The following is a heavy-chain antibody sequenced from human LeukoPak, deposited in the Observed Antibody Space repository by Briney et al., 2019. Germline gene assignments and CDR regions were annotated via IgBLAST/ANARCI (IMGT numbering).Heavy chain of an antibody. D-gene: IGHD6-13*01. J-gene: IGHJ6*03. CDR1: GGTFSSYA. Sequence: GASVKVSCKASGGTFSSYAISWVRQAPGQGLEWMGWMNPTSGGTKYAQKFQGRVTMTRDTFISTAYMELSRLSSDDTAVYYCARDASIAAASDYYYYMDVWGKGTTVTVSS. CDR2: MNPTSGGT. CDR3: ARDASIAAASDYYYYMDV. V-gene: IGHV1-2*02.